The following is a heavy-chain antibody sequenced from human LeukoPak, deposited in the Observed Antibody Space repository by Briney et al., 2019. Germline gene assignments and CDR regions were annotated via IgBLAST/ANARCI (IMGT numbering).Heavy chain of an antibody. V-gene: IGHV1-2*02. CDR2: INPNGGDT. CDR3: AKHYSGNSRVFDY. Sequence: ASVKVSCKASGYTFSGYYMHWVRQAPGQAFEWMGWINPNGGDTNYAQKFQGRVTLTTDTATSTAYLELSSLKSDDTAVYYCAKHYSGNSRVFDYWGQGSLVTVSS. D-gene: IGHD3-10*01. CDR1: GYTFSGYY. J-gene: IGHJ4*02.